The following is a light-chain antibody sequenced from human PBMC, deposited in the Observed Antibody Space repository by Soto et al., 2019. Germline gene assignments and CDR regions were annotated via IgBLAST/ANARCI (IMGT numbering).Light chain of an antibody. CDR2: AAS. CDR3: QQANSFPLT. J-gene: IGKJ4*01. V-gene: IGKV1-12*01. CDR1: QGIRSW. Sequence: DIPLTQSPSSVSASVGDRVTITCRASQGIRSWLARYPQKPGQAPKLLIYAASSLQSGVTSRFSGSGSGTEFTLTISSLQPEDFATYYCQQANSFPLTFGGGTKVEIK.